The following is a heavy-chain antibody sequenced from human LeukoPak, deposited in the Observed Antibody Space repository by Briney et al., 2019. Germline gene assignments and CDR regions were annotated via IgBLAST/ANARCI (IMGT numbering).Heavy chain of an antibody. Sequence: SETLSLTCAVYGGSFSGYYRSWIRQPPGKGLEWIGEINHSGSTNYNPSLKSRVTISVDTSKNQFSLKLSSVTAADTAVYYCARGLPVLLWFGELFGWFDPWGQGTLVTVSS. D-gene: IGHD3-10*01. CDR2: INHSGST. CDR3: ARGLPVLLWFGELFGWFDP. CDR1: GGSFSGYY. V-gene: IGHV4-34*01. J-gene: IGHJ5*02.